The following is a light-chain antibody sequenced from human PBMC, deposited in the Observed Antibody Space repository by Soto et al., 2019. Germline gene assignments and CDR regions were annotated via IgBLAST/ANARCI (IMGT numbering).Light chain of an antibody. CDR3: SSYTSSSTLEGV. CDR1: SSDVGGYNY. Sequence: SVLPQPASVSGSPGQSITISCTGTSSDVGGYNYVSWYQQHPGKAPKLMIYDVSNRPSGVSNRFSGSKSGNTASLTISGLQAEDEADYYCSSYTSSSTLEGVFGTGTKVTVL. J-gene: IGLJ1*01. CDR2: DVS. V-gene: IGLV2-14*01.